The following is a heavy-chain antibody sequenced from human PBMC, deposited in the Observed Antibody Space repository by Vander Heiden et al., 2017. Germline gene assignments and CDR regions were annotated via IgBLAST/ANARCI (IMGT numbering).Heavy chain of an antibody. V-gene: IGHV3-21*01. J-gene: IGHJ5*02. CDR2: ISSSSSYI. CDR1: GFTFSSYS. D-gene: IGHD6-19*01. Sequence: EVQLVESGGGLVKPGGSLRLSCAASGFTFSSYSMNWVRQAPGKGLEWVSSISSSSSYIYYGDSVKGRFTISRDNAKNSLYLQMNSLRAEDTAVYYCARDLEQWLPLSWGQGTLVTVSS. CDR3: ARDLEQWLPLS.